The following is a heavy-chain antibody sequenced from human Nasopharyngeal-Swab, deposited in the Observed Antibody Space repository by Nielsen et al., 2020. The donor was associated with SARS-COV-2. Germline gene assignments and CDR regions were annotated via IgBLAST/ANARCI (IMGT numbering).Heavy chain of an antibody. CDR2: ISSGGDTM. J-gene: IGHJ4*02. Sequence: GESLKISCAASGFTFTNYEMNWVRQAPGKGLEWVSYISSGGDTMYYADSVRGRFTISRDNAKNSLYLQMNSLRVEDAAVYYCAAAPSGDYGGYWGQGTLVTVSS. CDR1: GFTFTNYE. CDR3: AAAPSGDYGGY. V-gene: IGHV3-48*03. D-gene: IGHD4-23*01.